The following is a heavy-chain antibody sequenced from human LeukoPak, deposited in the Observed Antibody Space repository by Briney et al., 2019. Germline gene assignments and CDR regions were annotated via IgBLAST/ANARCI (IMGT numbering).Heavy chain of an antibody. Sequence: PGGSLRLSCAASGFTFSNYAMNWVRQAPGKGLEWVSDISHSGGSTYYADSVKGRFTISRDNAKNTVYLQMNSLRAEDTAVYYCARDLLEWLLFFDYWGQGTLVTVSS. CDR3: ARDLLEWLLFFDY. D-gene: IGHD3-3*01. CDR1: GFTFSNYA. CDR2: ISHSGGST. V-gene: IGHV3-23*01. J-gene: IGHJ4*02.